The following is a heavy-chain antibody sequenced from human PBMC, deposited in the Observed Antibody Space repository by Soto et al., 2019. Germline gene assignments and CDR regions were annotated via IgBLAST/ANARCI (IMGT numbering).Heavy chain of an antibody. D-gene: IGHD1-26*01. Sequence: SQTLSLTCSISGDSVSRNSAAWNWIRQSPSRGLEWLGRTYYRSKWYNDYAVSVKSRITINPDTSKNQFSLQLNSVTPEDTAVYYCAREGKARQWELERGDYFDYWGQGTLVTVSS. CDR1: GDSVSRNSAA. J-gene: IGHJ4*02. V-gene: IGHV6-1*01. CDR2: TYYRSKWYN. CDR3: AREGKARQWELERGDYFDY.